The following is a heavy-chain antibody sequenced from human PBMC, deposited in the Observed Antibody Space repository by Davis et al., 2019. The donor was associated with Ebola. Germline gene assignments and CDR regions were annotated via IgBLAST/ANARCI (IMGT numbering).Heavy chain of an antibody. CDR1: GGSISSGGYS. CDR3: ARGGAVAGP. V-gene: IGHV4-30-2*01. CDR2: INHSGST. D-gene: IGHD6-19*01. J-gene: IGHJ5*02. Sequence: LRLSCAVSGGSISSGGYSWSWIRQPPGKGLEWIGEINHSGSTNYNPSLKSRVTISVDTSKNQFSLKLSSVTAADTAVYYCARGGAVAGPWGQGTLVTVSS.